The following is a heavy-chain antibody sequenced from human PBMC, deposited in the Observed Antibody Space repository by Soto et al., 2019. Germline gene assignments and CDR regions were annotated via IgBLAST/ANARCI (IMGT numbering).Heavy chain of an antibody. V-gene: IGHV1-18*04. D-gene: IGHD7-27*01. Sequence: QVQLLQSGAEVKKPGASVKVSCKASGYKFTTYGITWVRQAPGQGLEWLGGISTYNGNTDYAQNLQDRVTMTTETSTSTAYLEVRSLTSDDTAVYFCARGLGTNGRDVLGQGTTVTVSS. J-gene: IGHJ6*02. CDR3: ARGLGTNGRDV. CDR1: GYKFTTYG. CDR2: ISTYNGNT.